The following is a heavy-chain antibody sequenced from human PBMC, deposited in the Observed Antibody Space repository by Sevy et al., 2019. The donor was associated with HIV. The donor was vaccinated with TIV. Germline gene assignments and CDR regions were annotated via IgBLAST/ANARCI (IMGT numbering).Heavy chain of an antibody. CDR2: INPNSGDT. V-gene: IGHV1-2*06. CDR3: ARVALRGSVGPPEPMDV. CDR1: GYTFTGYY. Sequence: ASVKVSCKASGYTFTGYYMHWVRQAPGQGLEWMGRINPNSGDTHYAQRFQGRVTMTRDPSISTAYMKLTSLRSDVTAVYYCARVALRGSVGPPEPMDVWGQGTAVTVSS. D-gene: IGHD1-1*01. J-gene: IGHJ6*02.